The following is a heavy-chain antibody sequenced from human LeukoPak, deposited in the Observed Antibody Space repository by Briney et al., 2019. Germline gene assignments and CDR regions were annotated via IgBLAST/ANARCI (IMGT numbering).Heavy chain of an antibody. Sequence: GGSLRPFCAASGFTFSSYWMHWVRQPPGKGLVWVSRIDTDGSSATYADSVKGRFTISRDNAKNTVYLQMNSLRVEDTGVYYCASALTTVTPHFHCWGQGTLVTVSS. CDR3: ASALTTVTPHFHC. CDR1: GFTFSSYW. D-gene: IGHD4-17*01. V-gene: IGHV3-74*01. J-gene: IGHJ4*02. CDR2: IDTDGSSA.